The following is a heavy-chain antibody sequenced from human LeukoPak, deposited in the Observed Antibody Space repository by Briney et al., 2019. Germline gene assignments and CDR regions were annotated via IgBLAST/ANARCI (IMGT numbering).Heavy chain of an antibody. CDR1: GFTFSSYA. J-gene: IGHJ4*02. Sequence: GGSLRLSCAASGFTFSSYAMSWVRQAPGKGLEWVSAISGSGGSTYCADSVKGRFTISRDNSKNTLYLQMNSLRAEDTAVYYCALYCSSTSCFSYWGQGTLVTVSS. V-gene: IGHV3-23*01. D-gene: IGHD2-2*01. CDR3: ALYCSSTSCFSY. CDR2: ISGSGGST.